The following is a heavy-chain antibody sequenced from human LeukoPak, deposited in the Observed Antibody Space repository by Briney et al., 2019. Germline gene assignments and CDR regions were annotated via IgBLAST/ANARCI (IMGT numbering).Heavy chain of an antibody. CDR3: ARDGGPIAAAAAGFDY. CDR2: ISSSSSYI. J-gene: IGHJ4*02. CDR1: GFTFSSYS. D-gene: IGHD6-13*01. Sequence: GGSLRLSCAASGFTFSSYSMNWVRQAPGKGLEWVSSISSSSSYIYYADSVKGRFTISRDNAKSSLYLQMNSLRAEDTAVYYCARDGGPIAAAAAGFDYWGQGTLVTVSS. V-gene: IGHV3-21*01.